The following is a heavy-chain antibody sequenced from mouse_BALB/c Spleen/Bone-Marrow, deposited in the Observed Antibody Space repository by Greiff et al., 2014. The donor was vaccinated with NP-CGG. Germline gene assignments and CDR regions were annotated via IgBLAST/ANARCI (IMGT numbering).Heavy chain of an antibody. V-gene: IGHV5-12-1*01. CDR3: ARHEDGYYDAMDY. CDR1: GFAFSSYD. CDR2: ISSGGGST. Sequence: VESGGGLVKPGGSLKLSCAASGFAFSSYDMSWVRQTPEKRLEWVAYISSGGGSTYYPDTVKGRFTISRDNAKNTLYLQMSSLKSEDTAMYYCARHEDGYYDAMDYGGQGTSVTVSS. J-gene: IGHJ4*01. D-gene: IGHD2-3*01.